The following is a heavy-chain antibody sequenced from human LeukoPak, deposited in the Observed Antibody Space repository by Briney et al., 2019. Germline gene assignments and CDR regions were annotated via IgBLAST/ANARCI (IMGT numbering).Heavy chain of an antibody. Sequence: SVKVSCKASGGTFSSYAISWVRQAPGQGLEWMGGIIPIFGTANYAQKFQGRVTITTDESTSTAYMELSSLRSEDTAVYYYARALTTPYYYYYYMDVWGKGTTVTVSS. CDR1: GGTFSSYA. D-gene: IGHD3-9*01. CDR2: IIPIFGTA. J-gene: IGHJ6*03. CDR3: ARALTTPYYYYYYMDV. V-gene: IGHV1-69*05.